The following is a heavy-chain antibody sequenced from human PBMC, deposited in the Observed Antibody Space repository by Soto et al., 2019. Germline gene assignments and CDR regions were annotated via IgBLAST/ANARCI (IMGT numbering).Heavy chain of an antibody. V-gene: IGHV4-39*01. D-gene: IGHD2-15*01. Sequence: SETLSLTCTVSGGSISSSSYYWGWIRQPPGKGLEWIGSIYYSGSTYYNPSLKSRVTISVDTSKNQFSLKLSSVTAADTAVYYCATTDYDGYCSGGSCQTWGQGTLVTVSS. CDR3: ATTDYDGYCSGGSCQT. J-gene: IGHJ5*02. CDR2: IYYSGST. CDR1: GGSISSSSYY.